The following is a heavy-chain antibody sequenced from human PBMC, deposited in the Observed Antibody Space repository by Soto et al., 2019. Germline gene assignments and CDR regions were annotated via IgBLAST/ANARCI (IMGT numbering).Heavy chain of an antibody. V-gene: IGHV4-4*02. CDR1: GGSISSSNW. CDR3: AREVVETSSLWLDP. CDR2: IYHSGST. Sequence: PSETLSLTCAVSGGSISSSNWWSWVRQRPGKGLEWIGEIYHSGSTNYNPSLKSRVTISVDKSKNQFSLKLSSVTAADTAVYYCAREVVETSSLWLDPWGQGTLVTVSS. J-gene: IGHJ5*02. D-gene: IGHD6-6*01.